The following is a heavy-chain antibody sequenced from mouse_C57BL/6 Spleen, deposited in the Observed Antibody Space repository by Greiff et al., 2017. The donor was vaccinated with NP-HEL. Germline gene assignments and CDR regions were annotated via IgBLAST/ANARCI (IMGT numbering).Heavy chain of an antibody. D-gene: IGHD3-1*01. V-gene: IGHV5-4*01. CDR1: GFTFSSYA. CDR3: AREGTGRGYYFDY. J-gene: IGHJ2*01. Sequence: EVQRVESGGGLVKPGGSLKLSCAASGFTFSSYAMSWVRQTPVKRLAWVATISDGGSYPYYPDNVKGRFTISSDNAKNNLYLQMSHLKSEDTAMYYCAREGTGRGYYFDYWGQGTTLTVSS. CDR2: ISDGGSYP.